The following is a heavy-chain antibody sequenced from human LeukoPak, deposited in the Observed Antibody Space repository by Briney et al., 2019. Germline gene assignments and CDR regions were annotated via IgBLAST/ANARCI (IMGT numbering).Heavy chain of an antibody. J-gene: IGHJ4*02. CDR3: SNTGAFYYDSSGQFDN. V-gene: IGHV7-4-1*02. CDR2: INTNTGNP. D-gene: IGHD3-22*01. Sequence: ASVKVSCKASGYTFTDYYMHWVRQAPGQGLEWMGWINTNTGNPLYAQGFTGRFVFSVDTSVSTAYLQISSLKAEDTAVYYCSNTGAFYYDSSGQFDNWGQGTLVTVSS. CDR1: GYTFTDYY.